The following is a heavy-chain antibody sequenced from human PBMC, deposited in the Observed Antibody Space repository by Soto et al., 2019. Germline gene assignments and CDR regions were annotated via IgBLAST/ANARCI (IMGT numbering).Heavy chain of an antibody. Sequence: QVQLVQSGAEVKKPGASVKVSCKASGYTFTSYYMHWVRQAPGQGLEWMGIINPSGGSTSYAQKFLGRLTMTRDTSTSTVYKELSSLRSEDTAVYYCARGSSCGGMDVWGQGTTVTVSS. J-gene: IGHJ6*02. CDR3: ARGSSCGGMDV. CDR1: GYTFTSYY. V-gene: IGHV1-46*01. CDR2: INPSGGST. D-gene: IGHD6-13*01.